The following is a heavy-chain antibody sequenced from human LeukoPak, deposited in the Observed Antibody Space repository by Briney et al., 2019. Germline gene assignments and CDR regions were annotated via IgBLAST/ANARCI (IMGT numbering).Heavy chain of an antibody. Sequence: GGSLRLSCAASGFTFSSYGMHWVRQAPGKGLEWVAVISYDGSKKYYADSVKGRFTISRDNSENTLYLQINSLRTEDTAVYSCAKGGQQVVRYYFDYWGQGTLVTVSS. CDR1: GFTFSSYG. CDR3: AKGGQQVVRYYFDY. D-gene: IGHD6-13*01. V-gene: IGHV3-30*18. CDR2: ISYDGSKK. J-gene: IGHJ4*02.